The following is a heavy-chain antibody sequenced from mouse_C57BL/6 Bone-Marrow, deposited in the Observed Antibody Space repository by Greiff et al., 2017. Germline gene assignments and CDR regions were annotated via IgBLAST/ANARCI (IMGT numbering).Heavy chain of an antibody. CDR3: ARVGFYYGSSYAMDY. J-gene: IGHJ4*01. CDR1: GYTFTSYW. CDR2: IYPGSGST. D-gene: IGHD1-1*01. V-gene: IGHV1-55*01. Sequence: QVQLQQPGAELVKPGASVKMSCKASGYTFTSYWITWVKQRPGQGLEWIGDIYPGSGSTNYNEKFKSKATLTVDTSSSTAYMQLSSLTSEDSAVYYCARVGFYYGSSYAMDYWGQGTSVTVSS.